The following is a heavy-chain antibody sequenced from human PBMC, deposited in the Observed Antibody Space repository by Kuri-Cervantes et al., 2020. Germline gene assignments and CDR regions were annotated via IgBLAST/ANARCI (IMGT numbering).Heavy chain of an antibody. CDR1: GFTFSSYG. J-gene: IGHJ4*02. CDR2: IWYDGSNK. V-gene: IGHV3-33*01. D-gene: IGHD3-10*01. Sequence: GESLKISCAASGFTFSSYGMHWVRQAPGKGLEWVAVIWYDGSNKYYADPVKGRFTISRDNSKNTLYLQMNSLRAEDTAVYYCARGGFWSITMVQGVIRYWGQGTLVTVSS. CDR3: ARGGFWSITMVQGVIRY.